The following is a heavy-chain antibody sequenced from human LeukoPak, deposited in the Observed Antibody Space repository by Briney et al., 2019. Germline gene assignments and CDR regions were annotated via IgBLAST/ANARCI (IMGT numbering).Heavy chain of an antibody. CDR3: ARKYDILTGQSNWFDP. V-gene: IGHV1-2*02. D-gene: IGHD3-9*01. CDR1: GYTFTVYY. J-gene: IGHJ5*02. CDR2: ININSGGT. Sequence: GASVKVSFKASGYTFTVYYLHWVRQAPGQGLEWMGWININSGGTKYPQKFQGRVTINRDTSISTAYTEVSTLRSDDTAVYYCARKYDILTGQSNWFDPWGQATLVTFSS.